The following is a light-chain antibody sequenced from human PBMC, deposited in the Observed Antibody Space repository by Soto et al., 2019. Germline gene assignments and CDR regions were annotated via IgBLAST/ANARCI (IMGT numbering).Light chain of an antibody. V-gene: IGKV3-20*01. CDR1: QSVSSSY. CDR2: GAS. CDR3: QQYGSSIGT. Sequence: EIVLTQSPGTLSLSPGERATLSCRASQSVSSSYLAWYQQKPGQAPRLLIYGASSRATGIPDRFSGSGSGTDFTLSISRVEPEDFAVYYCQQYGSSIGTFGQGTKVEIK. J-gene: IGKJ1*01.